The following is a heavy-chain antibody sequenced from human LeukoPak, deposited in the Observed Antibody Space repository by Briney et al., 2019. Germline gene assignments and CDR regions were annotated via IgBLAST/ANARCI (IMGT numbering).Heavy chain of an antibody. CDR3: ARDLSDGYKDAFDI. J-gene: IGHJ3*02. CDR1: GDTFSSYC. Sequence: SVKVSCKASGDTFSSYCITWVRQAPGQGLEWMGGIIPMFRTPKYAQKFQDRVTITADEFTSTAYMELSSLRSEDTAVYYCARDLSDGYKDAFDIWGHGTVVTVS. D-gene: IGHD5-24*01. V-gene: IGHV1-69*13. CDR2: IIPMFRTP.